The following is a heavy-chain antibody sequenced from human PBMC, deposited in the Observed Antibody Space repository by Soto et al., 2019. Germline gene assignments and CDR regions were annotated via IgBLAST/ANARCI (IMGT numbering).Heavy chain of an antibody. D-gene: IGHD6-13*01. CDR2: IWYDGSNK. J-gene: IGHJ4*02. CDR1: GFTFSSYG. V-gene: IGHV3-33*01. Sequence: QVQLVESGGGVVQPGRSLRLSCAASGFTFSSYGMHWVRQAPGKGLEWVAVIWYDGSNKYYADSVKGRFTISRDNSKNTLYLQMNSLRAEDTAVYYCATTTTPPSSIAAAGIGSIDYWGQGTLVTVSS. CDR3: ATTTTPPSSIAAAGIGSIDY.